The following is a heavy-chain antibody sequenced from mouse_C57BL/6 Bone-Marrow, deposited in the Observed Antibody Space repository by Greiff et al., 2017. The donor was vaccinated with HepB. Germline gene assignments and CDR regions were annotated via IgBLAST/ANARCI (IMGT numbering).Heavy chain of an antibody. Sequence: EVHLVESEGGLVQPGSSMKLSCTASGFTFSDYYMAWVRQVPEKGLEWVANINYDGSSTYYLDSLKSRFIISRDNAKNILYLQMSSLKSEDTATYYCARDDPRWDDAMDYWGQGTSVTVSS. CDR2: INYDGSST. CDR3: ARDDPRWDDAMDY. V-gene: IGHV5-16*01. J-gene: IGHJ4*01. CDR1: GFTFSDYY. D-gene: IGHD4-1*01.